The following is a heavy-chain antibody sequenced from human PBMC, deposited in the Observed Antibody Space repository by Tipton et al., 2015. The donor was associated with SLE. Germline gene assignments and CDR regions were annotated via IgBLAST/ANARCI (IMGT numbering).Heavy chain of an antibody. CDR2: VYSSGST. Sequence: TLSLTCTVSGGSITSYYWNWIRQAPGKGLEWVGYVYSSGSTHYNPSLSSRVTITLDTPKNQFSLRLTSATAADTAVYYCAKDSGTYYFDFWGQGVLVNVSS. J-gene: IGHJ4*02. CDR1: GGSITSYY. V-gene: IGHV4-59*01. D-gene: IGHD1-26*01. CDR3: AKDSGTYYFDF.